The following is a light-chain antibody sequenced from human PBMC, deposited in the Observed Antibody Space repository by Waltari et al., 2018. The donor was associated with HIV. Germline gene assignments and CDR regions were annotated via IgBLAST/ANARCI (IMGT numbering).Light chain of an antibody. V-gene: IGKV1-17*01. Sequence: DIQMHQSPSSLSASVGDRVTIPCRASQNIGDDLGLYQQRPGQAPKILIYDVYTLQYGVPASFYVSGFGTECTLTITSLQPEDVATYYCLHYNLDPWTFGQGTKVEIK. CDR1: QNIGDD. CDR3: LHYNLDPWT. J-gene: IGKJ1*01. CDR2: DVY.